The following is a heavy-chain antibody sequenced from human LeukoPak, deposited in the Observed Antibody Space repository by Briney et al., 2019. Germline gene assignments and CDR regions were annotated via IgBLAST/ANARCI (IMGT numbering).Heavy chain of an antibody. CDR1: GGSINSYY. D-gene: IGHD1-26*01. V-gene: IGHV4-59*01. Sequence: SETLSLTCTVSGGSINSYYWSWIRQPPGKGLEWIAYIYCSGSTSYNPSLKSRVTISVDTSKNQFSLKLNSVTAADTAMYYCARLFHPALSGNYPFDYWGQGTLVTVSS. CDR3: ARLFHPALSGNYPFDY. CDR2: IYCSGST. J-gene: IGHJ4*02.